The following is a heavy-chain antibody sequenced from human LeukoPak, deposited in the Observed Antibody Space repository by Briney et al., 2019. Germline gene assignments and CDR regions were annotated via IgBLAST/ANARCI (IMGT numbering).Heavy chain of an antibody. CDR1: GFTFSTFA. D-gene: IGHD3-10*01. Sequence: PGGSLRLSCAASGFTFSTFAMIWVRQPPGKGLEWVSSIFPSGGEIHYADSVRGRFTVSRDNSKNTLYLQMNSLRAEDTAVYYCARERLVRGVMTLDYWGQGTLVTVSS. CDR2: IFPSGGEI. V-gene: IGHV3-23*01. CDR3: ARERLVRGVMTLDY. J-gene: IGHJ4*02.